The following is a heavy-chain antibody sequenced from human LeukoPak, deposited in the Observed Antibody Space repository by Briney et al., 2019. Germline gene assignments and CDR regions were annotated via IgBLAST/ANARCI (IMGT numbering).Heavy chain of an antibody. J-gene: IGHJ4*02. V-gene: IGHV1-46*01. D-gene: IGHD1-26*01. CDR1: GYTFTSYD. Sequence: AASVKVSCKASGYTFTSYDINWVRQAPGQGLEWMGIINPSGGSTSYAQKFQGRVTMTRDMSTNTVYMELSSLRSEDTAVYYCARDGSYRHYWGQGTLVTVSS. CDR2: INPSGGST. CDR3: ARDGSYRHY.